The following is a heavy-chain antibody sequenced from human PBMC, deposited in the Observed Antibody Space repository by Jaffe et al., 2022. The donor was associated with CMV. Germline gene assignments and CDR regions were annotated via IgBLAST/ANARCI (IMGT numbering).Heavy chain of an antibody. CDR3: TTDFSNYFDSGGYYALDA. CDR2: IKSKGDGGTR. Sequence: EVQLVQSGGGLVKPGGSLRLSCAAFGFTFKNAWMSWVRQAPGKGPEWVGRIKSKGDGGTRDYPAPVEGRFTVSRDDSKNTVSLQMNSLKTEDTAVYYCTTDFSNYFDSGGYYALDAWGQGTLVTVSS. D-gene: IGHD3-22*01. CDR1: GFTFKNAW. J-gene: IGHJ4*02. V-gene: IGHV3-15*01.